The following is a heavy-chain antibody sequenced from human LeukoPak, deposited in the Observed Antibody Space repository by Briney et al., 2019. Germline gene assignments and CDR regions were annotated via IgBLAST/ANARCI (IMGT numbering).Heavy chain of an antibody. Sequence: GESLKTSCKGSGYSFTSYWIGWVRQMPGKGLEWMGIIYPGDSDTRYSPSFQGQVTISADKSISTAYLQWSSLKASDTAMYYCARSRNYYDSSGPPYFDYWGQGTLVTVSS. J-gene: IGHJ4*02. CDR2: IYPGDSDT. CDR1: GYSFTSYW. CDR3: ARSRNYYDSSGPPYFDY. D-gene: IGHD3-22*01. V-gene: IGHV5-51*01.